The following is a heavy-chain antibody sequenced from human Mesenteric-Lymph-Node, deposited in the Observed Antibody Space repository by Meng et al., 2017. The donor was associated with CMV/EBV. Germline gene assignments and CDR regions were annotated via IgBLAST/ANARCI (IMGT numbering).Heavy chain of an antibody. CDR2: IRYDGSNK. J-gene: IGHJ3*02. CDR3: ARDTSTRGYCSSTSCQDAFDI. V-gene: IGHV3-30*02. Sequence: GGSLRLSCAASGFTFSSYGMHWVRQAPGKGLEWVAFIRYDGSNKYYADSVKGRFTISRDNSKNTLYLQMNSLRAEDTAVYYCARDTSTRGYCSSTSCQDAFDIWGQGTMVTVSS. D-gene: IGHD2-2*01. CDR1: GFTFSSYG.